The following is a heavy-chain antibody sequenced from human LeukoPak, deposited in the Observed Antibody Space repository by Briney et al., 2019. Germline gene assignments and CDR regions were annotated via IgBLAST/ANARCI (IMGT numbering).Heavy chain of an antibody. CDR1: GFTFSSYD. D-gene: IGHD7-27*01. CDR2: IGTAGDT. CDR3: ARGRRDWGHAFDI. V-gene: IGHV3-13*01. J-gene: IGHJ3*02. Sequence: GGSLRLSCAASGFTFSSYDMHWVRQATGKGLEWVSAIGTAGDTYYPGSVKGRFTISRENAKNSLYLQMNSLRAGDTAVYYCARGRRDWGHAFDIWGQGTMVTVSS.